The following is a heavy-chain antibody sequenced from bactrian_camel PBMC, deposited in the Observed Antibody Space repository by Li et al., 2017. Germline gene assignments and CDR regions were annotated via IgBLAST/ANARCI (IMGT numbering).Heavy chain of an antibody. CDR2: VYTDGGGP. J-gene: IGHJ4*01. CDR1: GRSFRRDS. V-gene: IGHV3S54*01. CDR3: AAQPFRSRGYCGVGTSFTRWYNY. Sequence: HVQLVESGGGSVQAGGSLALSCVASGRSFRRDSMAWFRQAPGNEREGVAAVYTDGGGPYYADSVKGRFTISVDNAKNTVYLQMTNLNPEDTAMYYCAAQPFRSRGYCGVGTSFTRWYNYLGQGTQVTVS. D-gene: IGHD1*01.